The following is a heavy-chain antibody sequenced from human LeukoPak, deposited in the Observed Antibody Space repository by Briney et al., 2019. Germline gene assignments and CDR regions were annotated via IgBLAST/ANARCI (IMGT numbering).Heavy chain of an antibody. CDR3: ASSAREYYDSSGYYYLSTGRYYFDY. CDR1: GGTFSSYA. Sequence: SVKVSCKASGGTFSSYAISWMRQAPGQGLEWMGRIIPIFGTANHAQKFQGRVTITTDESTSTAHMELSSLRSEDTAVYYCASSAREYYDSSGYYYLSTGRYYFDYWGQGTLVTVSS. CDR2: IIPIFGTA. D-gene: IGHD3-22*01. J-gene: IGHJ4*02. V-gene: IGHV1-69*05.